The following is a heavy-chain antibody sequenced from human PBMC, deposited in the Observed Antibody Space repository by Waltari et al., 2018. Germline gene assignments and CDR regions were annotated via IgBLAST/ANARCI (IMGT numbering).Heavy chain of an antibody. V-gene: IGHV1-24*01. J-gene: IGHJ5*02. CDR3: ATTSVVAAHPPGWWFDP. Sequence: QVQLVQSGAEVKKPGASVKVSCKVSGYTLTELSMHWVRQAPGKGLEGMGSFDREYGKTIYAQKLQGRGTMTEDTSTDTAYMELSSLRSEDTAVYYCATTSVVAAHPPGWWFDPWGQGTLVTVSS. D-gene: IGHD2-15*01. CDR2: FDREYGKT. CDR1: GYTLTELS.